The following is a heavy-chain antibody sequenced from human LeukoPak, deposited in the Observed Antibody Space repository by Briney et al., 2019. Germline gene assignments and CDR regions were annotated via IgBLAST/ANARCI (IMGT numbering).Heavy chain of an antibody. D-gene: IGHD3-22*01. J-gene: IGHJ4*02. V-gene: IGHV1-2*02. CDR1: GYTFTGYY. Sequence: GASVKVSCKASGYTFTGYYMHWVRQAPGQGLEWMGWINPNSGGTNYAQKFQGRVTMTRDTSISTAYMELSRLRSDDTAVYYCARDTYYYDSSGSHRSYFDYWGQGPLVTVSS. CDR2: INPNSGGT. CDR3: ARDTYYYDSSGSHRSYFDY.